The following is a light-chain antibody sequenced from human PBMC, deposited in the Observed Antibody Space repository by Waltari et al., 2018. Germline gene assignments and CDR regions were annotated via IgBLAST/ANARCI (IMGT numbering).Light chain of an antibody. CDR3: NSYTSTTTPNWV. CDR2: DVY. Sequence: QSTLTHPASVSGSTGQSITISCTGVRSNLVSWYQQLPGKVPKLILYDVYNRPSGVSSRFSGSKSGNTASLTISGLQAEDEADYYCNSYTSTTTPNWVFGGGTKLTVL. V-gene: IGLV2-14*03. CDR1: RSNL. J-gene: IGLJ3*02.